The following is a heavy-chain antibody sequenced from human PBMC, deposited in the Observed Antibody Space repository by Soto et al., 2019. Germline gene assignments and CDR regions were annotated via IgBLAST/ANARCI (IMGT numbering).Heavy chain of an antibody. Sequence: EVQLLESGGGLVQPGGSLRLSCAASGFTFSSYAMSWVRQAPGKGLEWVSAISGSGGSTYYADSVKGRFTISRDNSTNTLYLQMNSLRAEDTAVYYCAKDPGGFGELTSYYCYGMDVWGQGTTVTVSS. J-gene: IGHJ6*02. V-gene: IGHV3-23*01. CDR2: ISGSGGST. D-gene: IGHD3-10*01. CDR3: AKDPGGFGELTSYYCYGMDV. CDR1: GFTFSSYA.